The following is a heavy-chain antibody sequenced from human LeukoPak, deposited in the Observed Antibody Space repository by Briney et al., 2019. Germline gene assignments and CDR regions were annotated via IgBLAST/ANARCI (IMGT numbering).Heavy chain of an antibody. CDR2: ISSSGRII. J-gene: IGHJ6*02. D-gene: IGHD2-8*01. CDR1: GFTFSDYY. V-gene: IGHV3-11*01. CDR3: ASVHYYGMEV. Sequence: GGSLRLSCAASGFTFSDYYMSWIRQAPGKGLEWVSYISSSGRIIYYADFVKGRFTISRDNAKNSLFLQMNSLRAEDTAVYYCASVHYYGMEVWGQGTTVTVSS.